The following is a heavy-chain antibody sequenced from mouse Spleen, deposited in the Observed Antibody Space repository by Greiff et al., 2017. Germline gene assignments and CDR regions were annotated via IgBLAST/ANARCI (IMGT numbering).Heavy chain of an antibody. CDR3: ASWGGNYPFAY. CDR2: INPSTGGT. D-gene: IGHD2-1*01. V-gene: IGHV1-42*01. Sequence: VQLQQPGPELVKPGASVKISCKASGYSFTGYYMNWVKQSPEKSLEWIGEINPSTGGTTYNQKFKAKATLTVDKSSSTAYMQLKSLTSEDSAVYYCASWGGNYPFAYWGQGTLVTVSA. CDR1: GYSFTGYY. J-gene: IGHJ3*01.